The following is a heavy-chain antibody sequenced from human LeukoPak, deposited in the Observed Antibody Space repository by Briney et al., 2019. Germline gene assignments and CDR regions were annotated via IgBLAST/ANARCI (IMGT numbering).Heavy chain of an antibody. V-gene: IGHV4-59*08. Sequence: NSSETLSLTCTVSGGSISSYYWSWIRQPPGKGLEWIGYIYYSGSTNYNPSLKSRVTISVDTSKNKFSLKLSSVTAADTAVYYCARHYGYVDYWGQGTLVTVSS. CDR3: ARHYGYVDY. J-gene: IGHJ4*02. CDR1: GGSISSYY. CDR2: IYYSGST. D-gene: IGHD3-16*01.